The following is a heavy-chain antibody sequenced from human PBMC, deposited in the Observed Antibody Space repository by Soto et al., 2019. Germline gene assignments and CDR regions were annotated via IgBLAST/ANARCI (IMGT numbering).Heavy chain of an antibody. CDR3: ARWEGYCSSTSCYSGGVDP. D-gene: IGHD2-2*02. V-gene: IGHV4-31*03. Sequence: SETLSLTCTVSGGSISSGGYYWSWIRQHPGKGLEWIGYIYYSGSTYYNPSLKSRVTISVDTSKNQFSLKLSSVTAADTAVYYCARWEGYCSSTSCYSGGVDPWGQGTLVTVSS. J-gene: IGHJ5*02. CDR2: IYYSGST. CDR1: GGSISSGGYY.